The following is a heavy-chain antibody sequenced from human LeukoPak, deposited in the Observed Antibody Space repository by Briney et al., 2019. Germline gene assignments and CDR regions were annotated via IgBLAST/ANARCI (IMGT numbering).Heavy chain of an antibody. CDR3: ARDSEDHIAAARFDY. J-gene: IGHJ4*02. D-gene: IGHD6-13*01. CDR2: IIPIFGTA. V-gene: IGHV1-69*06. Sequence: SVKVSCKASGGTFSSYAISWVRQAPGQGLGWMGGIIPIFGTANYAQKFQGRVTITADKSTSTAYMELSSLRSEDTAVYYCARDSEDHIAAARFDYWGQGTLVTVSS. CDR1: GGTFSSYA.